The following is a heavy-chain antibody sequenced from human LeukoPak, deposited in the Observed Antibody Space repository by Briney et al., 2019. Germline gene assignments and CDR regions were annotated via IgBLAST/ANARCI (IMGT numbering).Heavy chain of an antibody. CDR1: GGSISSGSYY. CDR2: IYTSGST. Sequence: NPSETLSLTCTVSGGSISSGSYYWSWVRQPAGKGLEWIGRIYTSGSTNYNPSLKSRVTISVDTSKNQFSLKLSSVTAADTAVYYCAASSGWYNDAFDIWGQGTVVTVSS. CDR3: AASSGWYNDAFDI. D-gene: IGHD6-19*01. J-gene: IGHJ3*02. V-gene: IGHV4-61*02.